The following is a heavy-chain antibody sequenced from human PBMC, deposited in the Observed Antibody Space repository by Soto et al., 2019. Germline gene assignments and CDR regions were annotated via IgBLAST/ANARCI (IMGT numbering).Heavy chain of an antibody. CDR1: GGTFSSYT. CDR2: IIPILGIA. CDR3: AREGRNSIYYYYYMDV. Sequence: SVKVSCKASGGTFSSYTISCVRQAPGQGLEWMGRIIPILGIANYAQKFQGRVTITADKSTSTAYMELSSLRSEDTAVYYCAREGRNSIYYYYYMDVWGKGTTVTVSS. D-gene: IGHD2-21*01. V-gene: IGHV1-69*04. J-gene: IGHJ6*03.